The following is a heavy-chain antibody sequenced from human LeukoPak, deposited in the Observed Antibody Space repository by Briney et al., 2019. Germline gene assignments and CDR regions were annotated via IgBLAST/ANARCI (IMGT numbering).Heavy chain of an antibody. CDR2: IKQDGSET. CDR3: ARDPSMTAVSAYSFDF. J-gene: IGHJ4*02. Sequence: GGSLRLSCTASGFTFSSYWMSWVRQAPGKGLEWVASIKQDGSETYYVDSVKGRFIISKDNAQNLLFLQMNSLRVEDTAVYFCARDPSMTAVSAYSFDFWGQGTLVTVSS. V-gene: IGHV3-7*01. D-gene: IGHD2-21*01. CDR1: GFTFSSYW.